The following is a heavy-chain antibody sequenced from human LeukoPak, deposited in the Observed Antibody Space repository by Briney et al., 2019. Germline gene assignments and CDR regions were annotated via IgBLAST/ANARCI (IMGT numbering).Heavy chain of an antibody. D-gene: IGHD4-11*01. CDR3: ARDQAYSFDY. CDR1: GLTVSRRY. J-gene: IGHJ4*02. V-gene: IGHV3-53*01. CDR2: LYTVGST. Sequence: GGSLRLSCAASGLTVSRRYMTWVRQAPGKGLEWVSVLYTVGSTYYAYSVKGRFTISRDNAKNSLYLQMDSLRAEDTAVYYCARDQAYSFDYWGQGTLVTVSS.